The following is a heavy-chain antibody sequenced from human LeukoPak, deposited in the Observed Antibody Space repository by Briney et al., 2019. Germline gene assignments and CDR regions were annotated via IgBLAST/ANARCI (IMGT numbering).Heavy chain of an antibody. CDR3: ARDGWLQLHAFDI. D-gene: IGHD5-24*01. J-gene: IGHJ3*02. CDR1: GGTFTSYG. Sequence: SVKVSCKASGGTFTSYGISWVRQAPGQGLEWMGGIIPIFGRAKYAQKFQGRVTITADESTSTAYMEVNSLRSEDTAVYYCARDGWLQLHAFDIWGQGTMVTVSS. CDR2: IIPIFGRA. V-gene: IGHV1-69*13.